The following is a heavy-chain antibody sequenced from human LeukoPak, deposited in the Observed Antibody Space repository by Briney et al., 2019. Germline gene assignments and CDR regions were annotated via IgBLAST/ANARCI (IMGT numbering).Heavy chain of an antibody. D-gene: IGHD6-6*01. Sequence: AGGSLRLSCAASGFTFWSHWVHWVRQTPGKGLVWVSRISSDGSSTTYADSVKGRFTISRDNAKNTLYLQMNNLRAEDTAMYYCARDQRVTGRPDIDYWGQGTLVIVSS. CDR3: ARDQRVTGRPDIDY. V-gene: IGHV3-74*03. CDR2: ISSDGSST. J-gene: IGHJ4*02. CDR1: GFTFWSHW.